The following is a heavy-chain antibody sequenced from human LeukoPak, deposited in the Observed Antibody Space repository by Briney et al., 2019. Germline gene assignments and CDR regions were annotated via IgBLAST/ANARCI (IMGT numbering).Heavy chain of an antibody. J-gene: IGHJ3*02. CDR3: ARSYRITMVRGNKAFDI. CDR1: GGSFSGYY. CDR2: INHSGST. D-gene: IGHD3-10*01. Sequence: SETLSLTCAVYGGSFSGYYWSWIRQPPGKGLEWIGEINHSGSTNYNPSLKSRVTIPVDTSKNQFSLKLSSVTAADTAVYYCARSYRITMVRGNKAFDIWGQGTMVTVSS. V-gene: IGHV4-34*01.